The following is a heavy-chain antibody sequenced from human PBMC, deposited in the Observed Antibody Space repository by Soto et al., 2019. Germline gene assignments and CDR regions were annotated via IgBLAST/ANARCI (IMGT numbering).Heavy chain of an antibody. V-gene: IGHV4-34*01. Sequence: PSETLSLTCAVVGGSLRGQSWNWIRQSPGKGLEWIGELDQSGGTNYNPSLKSRAIISDDTSKNQFSLTLTSVTAADTAVYYCAREDSNGWSGESLDVWGQGTTVTVSS. CDR3: AREDSNGWSGESLDV. D-gene: IGHD6-19*01. CDR1: GGSLRGQS. J-gene: IGHJ6*02. CDR2: LDQSGGT.